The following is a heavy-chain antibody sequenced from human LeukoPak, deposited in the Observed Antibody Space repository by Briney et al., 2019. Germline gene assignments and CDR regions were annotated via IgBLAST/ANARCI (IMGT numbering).Heavy chain of an antibody. V-gene: IGHV3-13*01. CDR3: ATQNTRFDY. J-gene: IGHJ4*02. CDR1: GFTFSSYD. CDR2: IGTAGDT. D-gene: IGHD2-2*02. Sequence: GGSLRLSCAASGFTFSSYDMHWVRQPTGKGLEWVSAIGTAGDTYYSHSVKGRFTISRDNAKNSLYLQMNSLRAEDTAVYYCATQNTRFDYWGQGTLVTVSS.